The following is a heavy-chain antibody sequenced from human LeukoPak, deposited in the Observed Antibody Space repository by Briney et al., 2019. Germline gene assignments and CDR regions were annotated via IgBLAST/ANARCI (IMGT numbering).Heavy chain of an antibody. CDR3: TRAYYYDSSGYYFY. CDR2: IRSKAYGGTT. J-gene: IGHJ4*02. Sequence: GGSLRLSCAASGFTFSSYGMHWVRQAPGKGLEWVGFIRSKAYGGTTEYAASVKGRFTISRDDSKSIAYLQMNSLKTEDTAVYYCTRAYYYDSSGYYFYWGQGTLVTVSS. V-gene: IGHV3-49*04. D-gene: IGHD3-22*01. CDR1: GFTFSSYG.